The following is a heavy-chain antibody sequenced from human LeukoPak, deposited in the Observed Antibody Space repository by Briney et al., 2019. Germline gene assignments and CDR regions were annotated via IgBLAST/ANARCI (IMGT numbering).Heavy chain of an antibody. CDR2: VIYSGST. D-gene: IGHD4-11*01. J-gene: IGHJ5*01. CDR1: GDSFNSDN. CDR3: ARRRSLAAYSAGSDNWLDS. V-gene: IGHV4-59*08. Sequence: PSETLSLTCTVSGDSFNSDNWNWIRQPPGKGLEWIGYVIYSGSTIYNPSFQSRVSISVDTSKNQFSLKLNSVTAADTAVYYCARRRSLAAYSAGSDNWLDSWGQGTLVTVSS.